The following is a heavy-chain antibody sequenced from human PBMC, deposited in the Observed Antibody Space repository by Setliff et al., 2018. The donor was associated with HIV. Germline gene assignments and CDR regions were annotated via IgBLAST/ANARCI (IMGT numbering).Heavy chain of an antibody. D-gene: IGHD2-15*01. CDR2: ISSSGNTI. Sequence: GGSLRLSCATYGFTFSSYDMNWVRQVPGKGLEWVSYISSSGNTIYYADSVKGRFTISRDNAKNSLHLQVDSLTAEDTAVYYCAKSQGIGNYYMDAWGKGTTVTVSS. V-gene: IGHV3-48*03. CDR1: GFTFSSYD. CDR3: AKSQGIGNYYMDA. J-gene: IGHJ6*03.